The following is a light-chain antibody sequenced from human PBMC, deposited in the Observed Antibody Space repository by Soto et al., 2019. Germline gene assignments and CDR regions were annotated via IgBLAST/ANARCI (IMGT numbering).Light chain of an antibody. J-gene: IGKJ1*01. V-gene: IGKV1-5*03. Sequence: DIQMTQSPSTLSASIGDRVTITCRASQTINSWLAWHQQKPGKAPKLLIYKASYLEGGVPSRFSGSASGTEFTLTISSLRPDDFATYYCQQYYAFPGTFGQGTKVEIK. CDR2: KAS. CDR1: QTINSW. CDR3: QQYYAFPGT.